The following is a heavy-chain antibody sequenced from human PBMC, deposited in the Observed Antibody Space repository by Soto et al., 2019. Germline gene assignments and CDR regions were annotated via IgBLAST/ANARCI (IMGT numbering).Heavy chain of an antibody. D-gene: IGHD2-21*01. Sequence: QVQLVQSGAEVKKPGASVKVSCKASGYTFTSYGISWVRQAPGQGLEWVGWISAYNGNTKYAQKVQGRVTVTTDTXXXXXXXXXXXXXXXXXXXXYCARGRYGDYWGQGTLVT. V-gene: IGHV1-18*01. CDR1: GYTFTSYG. J-gene: IGHJ4*02. CDR2: ISAYNGNT. CDR3: ARGRYGDY.